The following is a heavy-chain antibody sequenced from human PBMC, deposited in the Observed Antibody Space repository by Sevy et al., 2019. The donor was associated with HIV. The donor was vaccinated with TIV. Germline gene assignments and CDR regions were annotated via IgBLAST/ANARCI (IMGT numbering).Heavy chain of an antibody. V-gene: IGHV3-21*01. D-gene: IGHD2-2*02. CDR2: ITSGSTYT. CDR3: ARSPECQYQMLYGRQKYNGMDV. Sequence: GGSLRLSCAASGFSFSTYSMNWVRQAPGKGLEWVSSITSGSTYTYYVDSVKGRFSISRDNAKNSVFLQMNSLRAEDTAVYYCARSPECQYQMLYGRQKYNGMDVWGQGTTVTVSS. CDR1: GFSFSTYS. J-gene: IGHJ6*02.